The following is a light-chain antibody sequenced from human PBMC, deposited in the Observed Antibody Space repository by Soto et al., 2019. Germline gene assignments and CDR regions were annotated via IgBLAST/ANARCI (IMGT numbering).Light chain of an antibody. J-gene: IGKJ1*01. CDR1: QSVTSN. V-gene: IGKV3-15*01. CDR2: GAS. Sequence: EIVLTQSPGTLSLSQGERATLSCRASQSVTSNLAWYQQRLGQARRVXIXGASTRATGIPARFSGSGSGTEFSLTINSLQSEDFAVYYCQEYNTWPWTFGQGTMVDIK. CDR3: QEYNTWPWT.